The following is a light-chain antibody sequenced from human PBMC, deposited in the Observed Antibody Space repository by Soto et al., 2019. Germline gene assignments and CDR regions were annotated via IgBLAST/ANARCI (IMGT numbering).Light chain of an antibody. CDR2: DAS. CDR1: QSVSSY. CDR3: QQRRNWPQVT. J-gene: IGKJ5*01. V-gene: IGKV3-11*01. Sequence: EIVLTQSPATLSLSPGERATLSCRASQSVSSYLAWYQQKRGQAPRLLIYDASNRATGIPARFSGSGSGTDFTLTISSLEPEDFAVYYCQQRRNWPQVTFGQGTRLEIK.